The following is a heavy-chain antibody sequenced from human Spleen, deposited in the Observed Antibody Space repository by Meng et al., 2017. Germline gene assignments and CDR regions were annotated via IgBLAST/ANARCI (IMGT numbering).Heavy chain of an antibody. V-gene: IGHV1-18*01. J-gene: IGHJ4*02. Sequence: QVQLVQSGAEVKKPGAYVKVSCKASGYTYTHYQMDWVRQAPGQGLEWRGWIHPSGNANYAQKFQGRVTMTTDTSTTTAYMELRSLRSDDSALYYCVKHSSDWSLDSWGQGTLVTVSS. CDR2: IHPSGNA. CDR3: VKHSSDWSLDS. CDR1: GYTYTHYQ. D-gene: IGHD6-19*01.